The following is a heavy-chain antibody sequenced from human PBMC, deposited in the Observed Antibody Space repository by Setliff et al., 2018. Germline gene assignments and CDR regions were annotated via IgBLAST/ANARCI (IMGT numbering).Heavy chain of an antibody. CDR1: GYTFTGYY. J-gene: IGHJ6*03. CDR2: INPNSGVT. D-gene: IGHD5-18*01. Sequence: ASVKVSCKASGYTFTGYYMHWIRQAPGQGLEWVGWINPNSGVTNYAQKFQGRVTMTRDTSISTAYMELSSLRSDDTAVYYCARESGIQLWLGNYYYYYYMDVWGKGTTVTVSS. CDR3: ARESGIQLWLGNYYYYYYMDV. V-gene: IGHV1-2*02.